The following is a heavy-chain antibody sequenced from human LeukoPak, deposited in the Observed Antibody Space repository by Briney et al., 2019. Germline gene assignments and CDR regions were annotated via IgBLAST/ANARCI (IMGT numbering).Heavy chain of an antibody. Sequence: KSSQTLSLTCTVSGGSISSGDYYWSWIRQPPGKGLEWIGYIYYSGSTYHNPSLKSRVTISVDTSKNQFSLKLSSVTAADTAVYYCARGIGYSYGPLDYWGQGTLVTVSS. CDR1: GGSISSGDYY. CDR2: IYYSGST. V-gene: IGHV4-30-4*01. D-gene: IGHD5-18*01. J-gene: IGHJ4*02. CDR3: ARGIGYSYGPLDY.